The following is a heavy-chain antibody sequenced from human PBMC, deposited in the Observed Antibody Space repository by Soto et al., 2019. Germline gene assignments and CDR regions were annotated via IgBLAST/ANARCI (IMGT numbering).Heavy chain of an antibody. CDR1: GFTFNGHA. CDR3: ARRHEPSLCFDF. J-gene: IGHJ4*02. CDR2: INGGGGNT. D-gene: IGHD1-1*01. V-gene: IGHV3-23*01. Sequence: PGGSLRLSCAASGFTFNGHAMSWVRQAPGKGLEWVSAINGGGGNTYYADSVRGRFTISRDNSKNTLFLQMNSLNVEDTAVYYCARRHEPSLCFDFWGQGSQVTGSS.